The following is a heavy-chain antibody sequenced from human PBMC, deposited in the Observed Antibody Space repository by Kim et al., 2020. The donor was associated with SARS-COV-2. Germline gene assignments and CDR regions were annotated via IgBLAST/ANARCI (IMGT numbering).Heavy chain of an antibody. CDR1: GFTFSSYA. CDR3: AKSARGYSGYDLWCDFDY. Sequence: GGSLRLSCAASGFTFSSYAMSWVRQAPGKGLEWVSAISGSGGSTYYADSVKGRFTISRDNSKNTLYLQMNSLRAEDTAVYYCAKSARGYSGYDLWCDFDYWGQGTLVTVSS. D-gene: IGHD5-12*01. CDR2: ISGSGGST. J-gene: IGHJ4*02. V-gene: IGHV3-23*01.